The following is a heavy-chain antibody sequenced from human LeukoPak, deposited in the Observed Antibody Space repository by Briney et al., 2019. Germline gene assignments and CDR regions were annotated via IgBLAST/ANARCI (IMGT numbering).Heavy chain of an antibody. CDR1: GGTFSSYA. Sequence: SVKVSCKASGGTFSSYAISWVRQAPGQGLEWMGGIIPIFGTANYAQKLQGRVTNTTDESTSTAYMALSSLRSEDTAVYYCARGNANVAASALFVYWGQGTLVTVSS. D-gene: IGHD6-13*01. CDR2: IIPIFGTA. CDR3: ARGNANVAASALFVY. J-gene: IGHJ4*02. V-gene: IGHV1-69*05.